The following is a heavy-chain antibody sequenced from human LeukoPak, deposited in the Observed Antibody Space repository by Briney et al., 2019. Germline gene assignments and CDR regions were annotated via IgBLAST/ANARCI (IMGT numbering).Heavy chain of an antibody. CDR3: ARGFYSPHH. CDR2: IYYSGST. J-gene: IGHJ5*02. D-gene: IGHD4-11*01. Sequence: SETLSLTCTVSGGSISSDYWSWIRQSPGKGLEWIGYIYYSGSTYCNPSLKSRVTISVDTSKNQFSLKLTSVTAADTAVYYCARGFYSPHHWGQGTLVTVSS. CDR1: GGSISSDY. V-gene: IGHV4-59*01.